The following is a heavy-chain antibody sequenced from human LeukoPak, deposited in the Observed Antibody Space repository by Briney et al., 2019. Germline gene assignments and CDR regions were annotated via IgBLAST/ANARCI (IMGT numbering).Heavy chain of an antibody. J-gene: IGHJ6*03. Sequence: SETLSLTCTVSGGSISSHYWTWIRQSPVKGLGWIGDISNSGSTSYNPSLKSRVTISIDTSKNQFSLKLSSVTAADTAVYYCGRDALVGYFSYYYMDVWGEGTTVTVSS. CDR3: GRDALVGYFSYYYMDV. CDR1: GGSISSHY. D-gene: IGHD2-15*01. CDR2: ISNSGST. V-gene: IGHV4-59*11.